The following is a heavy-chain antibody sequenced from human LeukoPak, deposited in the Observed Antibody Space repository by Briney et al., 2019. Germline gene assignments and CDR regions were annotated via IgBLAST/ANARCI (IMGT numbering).Heavy chain of an antibody. CDR2: IWYDGSNK. Sequence: GGSLRLSCAASGFTFSSYGMHWVRQAPGKGLEWVAVIWYDGSNKYYADSVKGRFTISRDNSKTTLYLQMNSLRAEDTAVYYCARGMDIVATIDYWGQGTLVTVSS. CDR3: ARGMDIVATIDY. J-gene: IGHJ4*02. D-gene: IGHD5-12*01. CDR1: GFTFSSYG. V-gene: IGHV3-33*01.